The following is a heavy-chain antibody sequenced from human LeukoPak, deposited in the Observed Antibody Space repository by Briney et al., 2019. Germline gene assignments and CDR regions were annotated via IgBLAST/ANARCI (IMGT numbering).Heavy chain of an antibody. D-gene: IGHD5-12*01. V-gene: IGHV4-39*01. CDR1: GGSISSSTYY. J-gene: IGHJ4*02. CDR2: FYYSGST. CDR3: ARLSGYHSDADY. Sequence: SETLPLTCTVSGGSISSSTYYWGWIRQPPGKGLDWIGSFYYSGSTYYNPSLKSRVTISVDTSKNQFSLKLRSVTAADTAVYYCARLSGYHSDADYWGQGTLVTVSS.